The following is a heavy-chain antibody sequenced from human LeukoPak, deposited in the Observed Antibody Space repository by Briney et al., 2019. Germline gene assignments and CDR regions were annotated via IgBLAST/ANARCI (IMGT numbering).Heavy chain of an antibody. D-gene: IGHD5-18*01. J-gene: IGHJ4*02. CDR3: ARGLARTSMVTRGGVRFDY. Sequence: ASVKVSCKASGYTFTGYYMHWVRQAPGQGLEWMGWINPNSGNTGYAQKFQGRVTITRNTSISTAYMELSSLRSEDTAVYYCARGLARTSMVTRGGVRFDYWGQGTLVTVSS. V-gene: IGHV1-8*03. CDR2: INPNSGNT. CDR1: GYTFTGYY.